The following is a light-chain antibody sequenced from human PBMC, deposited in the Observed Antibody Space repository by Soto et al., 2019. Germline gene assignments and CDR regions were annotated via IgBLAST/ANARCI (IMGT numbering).Light chain of an antibody. CDR3: QQYNNWHA. V-gene: IGKV3-15*01. J-gene: IGKJ1*01. CDR2: GAS. CDR1: QSINTN. Sequence: EIVMTQSPATLSVSPGERATLSCRASQSINTNLAWYQQKPGQAPRLLIYGASTRATGIPARFSGSGSGTVFALTIIFVQSEVSAVYYCQQYNNWHAFGQGTKVEIK.